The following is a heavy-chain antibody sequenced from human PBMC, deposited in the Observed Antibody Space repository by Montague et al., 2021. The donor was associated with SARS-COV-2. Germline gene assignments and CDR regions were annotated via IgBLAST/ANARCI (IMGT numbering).Heavy chain of an antibody. V-gene: IGHV4-30-4*08. Sequence: TLSLTCTVSGGSISSRDCYWNWIRQPPGKGLEWLGYTYNSASTXYNPSLKSRVSISVDTSKNQLSLKLSSVTAADTAVYYCARIGGSAVGYWGQGTLVTVSS. D-gene: IGHD3-16*01. CDR1: GGSISSRDCY. CDR2: TYNSAST. CDR3: ARIGGSAVGY. J-gene: IGHJ4*02.